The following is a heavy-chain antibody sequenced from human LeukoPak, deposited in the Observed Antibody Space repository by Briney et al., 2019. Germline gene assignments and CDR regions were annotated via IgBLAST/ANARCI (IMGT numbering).Heavy chain of an antibody. D-gene: IGHD4-17*01. Sequence: GGSLRLSCAASGFTFSSYSMNWVRQAPGKGLEWVSSISSSSSYIYYADSVKGRFTISRDNAKNTLYLQMNSLRAEDTAVYYCARVPPPTVTTTFDYWGQGTLVTVSS. CDR2: ISSSSSYI. V-gene: IGHV3-21*01. CDR3: ARVPPPTVTTTFDY. CDR1: GFTFSSYS. J-gene: IGHJ4*02.